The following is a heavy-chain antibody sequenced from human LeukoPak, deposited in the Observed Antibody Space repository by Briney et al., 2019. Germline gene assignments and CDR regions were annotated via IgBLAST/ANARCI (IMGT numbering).Heavy chain of an antibody. J-gene: IGHJ4*02. D-gene: IGHD3-9*01. CDR1: GFTFSSYA. CDR2: ISGSGGST. CDR3: AKAVRYFDWLSPFDY. V-gene: IGHV3-23*01. Sequence: YPGGSLRLSCAASGFTFSSYAMSWVRQAPGKGLEWVSAISGSGGSTYYADSVKGRFTISRDNSKNTLYLQMNSLRAEDTAVYYCAKAVRYFDWLSPFDYWGQGTLVTVSS.